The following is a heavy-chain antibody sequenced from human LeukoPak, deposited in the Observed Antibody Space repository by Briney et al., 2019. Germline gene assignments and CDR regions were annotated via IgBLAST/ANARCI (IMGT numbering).Heavy chain of an antibody. CDR3: TRRYARYCSGGSCYWRDY. D-gene: IGHD2-15*01. CDR2: IRSKANSYAT. J-gene: IGHJ4*02. V-gene: IGHV3-73*01. CDR1: GFTFSGSA. Sequence: GGSLKLSCAASGFTFSGSAMHWVRQASGKGLEWVGRIRSKANSYATAYAASVKGRFTISRDDSKNTAYLQMNSLKTEDTAVYYCTRRYARYCSGGSCYWRDYWGQGTLVTVSS.